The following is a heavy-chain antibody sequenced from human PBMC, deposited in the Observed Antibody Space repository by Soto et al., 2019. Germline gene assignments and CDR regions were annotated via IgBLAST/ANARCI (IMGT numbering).Heavy chain of an antibody. CDR3: AKLLWFGDSDFDY. V-gene: IGHV3-23*01. D-gene: IGHD3-10*01. Sequence: GGSLRLSCSAPGFTFSSYAMSWVRQAPGKGLEWVSAISGSGGSTDSVKGRFTISRDNSKNTLYLQMNSLRAEDTAVYYCAKLLWFGDSDFDYWGQGTLVTVSS. J-gene: IGHJ4*02. CDR1: GFTFSSYA. CDR2: ISGSGGST.